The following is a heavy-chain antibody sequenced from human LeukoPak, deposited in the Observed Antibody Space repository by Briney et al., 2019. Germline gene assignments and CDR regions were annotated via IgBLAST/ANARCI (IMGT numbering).Heavy chain of an antibody. Sequence: GGSLRLSCAASGFTVSSNYMNWVRQAPWKGLEWVSVIYGGGSTSYADSVKGRFTISRLNSKNTLYLQMSSLRAEDTAVYYCARARDGYNDYWGQGTLVTVSS. CDR1: GFTVSSNY. CDR2: IYGGGST. D-gene: IGHD5-24*01. CDR3: ARARDGYNDY. V-gene: IGHV3-53*04. J-gene: IGHJ4*02.